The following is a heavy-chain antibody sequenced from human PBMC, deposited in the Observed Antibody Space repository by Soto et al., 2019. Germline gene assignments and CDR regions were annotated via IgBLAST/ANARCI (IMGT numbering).Heavy chain of an antibody. D-gene: IGHD3-9*01. Sequence: ASVKVSCKASGYTFTRYAMHWVRQAPGQRLEWMGWINAGNGNTKYSQKFQGRVTITRDTSASTAYMELSSLRSEDTAVYYCAGTYYDILTGYLSLDYWGQGTLVTVSS. J-gene: IGHJ4*02. V-gene: IGHV1-3*01. CDR2: INAGNGNT. CDR1: GYTFTRYA. CDR3: AGTYYDILTGYLSLDY.